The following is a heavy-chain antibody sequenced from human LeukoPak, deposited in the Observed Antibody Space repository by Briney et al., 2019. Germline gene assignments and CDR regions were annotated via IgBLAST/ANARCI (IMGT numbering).Heavy chain of an antibody. J-gene: IGHJ4*02. Sequence: PSETLSLTCTVSGGSISSYYWSWIRQPPGKGLEWIGYIYYSGSTNYNPSLKSRVTISVDTSKHQFSLKLSAVTAADTAVYYCARGHYDFWSGYPTNDYWGQGTLVTVSS. D-gene: IGHD3-3*01. CDR2: IYYSGST. CDR3: ARGHYDFWSGYPTNDY. CDR1: GGSISSYY. V-gene: IGHV4-59*01.